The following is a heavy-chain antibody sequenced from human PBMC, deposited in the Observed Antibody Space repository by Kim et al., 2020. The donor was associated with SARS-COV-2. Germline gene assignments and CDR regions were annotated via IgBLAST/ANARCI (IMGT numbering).Heavy chain of an antibody. D-gene: IGHD5-18*01. CDR3: AKDREYSYGLFDY. Sequence: YADSVKGRFTISRDNSKTTLYLQMNSLRAEDTAVYYCAKDREYSYGLFDYWGQGTLVTVSS. J-gene: IGHJ4*02. V-gene: IGHV3-30*02.